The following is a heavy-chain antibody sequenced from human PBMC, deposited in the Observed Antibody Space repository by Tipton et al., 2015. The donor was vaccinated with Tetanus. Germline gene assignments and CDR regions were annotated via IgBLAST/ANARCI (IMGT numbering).Heavy chain of an antibody. Sequence: TLSLTCTVSGGSMSNNYWSWIRQPPGKGLEWIAYIFHSGSTNYSPSLKSRVAISMDTSKNQISLKLSSVTGADTAVYYCARRSYCSSSGCFDAFDLRGQGTLVTVSS. D-gene: IGHD2-2*01. CDR3: ARRSYCSSSGCFDAFDL. V-gene: IGHV4-59*01. CDR2: IFHSGST. CDR1: GGSMSNNY. J-gene: IGHJ3*01.